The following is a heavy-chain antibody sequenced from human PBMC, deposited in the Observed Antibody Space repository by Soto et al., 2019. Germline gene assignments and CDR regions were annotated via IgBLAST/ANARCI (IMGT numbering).Heavy chain of an antibody. V-gene: IGHV4-39*01. J-gene: IGHJ4*02. Sequence: KPSQTLSLTCIVSGGSVYSNGHYWGWIRQPPGKGLEWIGSIDNNGVTSYNSSLKSRGTISRDTSKNQFSLRLTSVTAAATAVYYCLKIWVGATGHTYADLWGQRKLV. CDR3: LKIWVGATGHTYADL. D-gene: IGHD2-15*01. CDR2: IDNNGVT. CDR1: GGSVYSNGHY.